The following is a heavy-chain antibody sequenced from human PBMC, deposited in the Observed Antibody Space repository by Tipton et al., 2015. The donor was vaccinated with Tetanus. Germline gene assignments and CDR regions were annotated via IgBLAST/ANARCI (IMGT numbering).Heavy chain of an antibody. CDR3: ASPLSIAVAGNDY. Sequence: QLVQSGAEVKKPGASVKVSCKASGGTFSSYAISWVRQAPGQGLEWMGRIIPILGIANYAQKFQGRVTITADKSTSTAYMELSSLRSEDTAVYYCASPLSIAVAGNDYWGQGTLVTVSS. CDR1: GGTFSSYA. J-gene: IGHJ4*02. D-gene: IGHD6-19*01. V-gene: IGHV1-69*09. CDR2: IIPILGIA.